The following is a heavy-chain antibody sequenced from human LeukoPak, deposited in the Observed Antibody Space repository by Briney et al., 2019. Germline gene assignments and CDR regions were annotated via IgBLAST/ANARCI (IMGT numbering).Heavy chain of an antibody. CDR1: GYTFTGYY. D-gene: IGHD3-22*01. Sequence: GASVKVSCKASGYTFTGYYMHWVRQAPGQGLEWMGGIIPIFGTANYAQKFQGRVTITADESTSTAYMELSSLRSEDTAVYYCANKETYYYDSSGYYYRSHWFDPWGQGTLVTVSS. CDR3: ANKETYYYDSSGYYYRSHWFDP. J-gene: IGHJ5*02. V-gene: IGHV1-69*13. CDR2: IIPIFGTA.